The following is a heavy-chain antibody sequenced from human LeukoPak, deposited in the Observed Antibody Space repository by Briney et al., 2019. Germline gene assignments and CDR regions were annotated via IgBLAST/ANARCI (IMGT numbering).Heavy chain of an antibody. J-gene: IGHJ4*02. CDR2: INPNHGDT. CDR1: GYTFTGYH. CDR3: ARSPHILTGENFDY. Sequence: GASVKVSCKASGYTFTGYHMHRVRQAPGQGLEWMGWINPNHGDTNYAQKFQDRVSMTRDTSISTAYMHLSRLRSADTAVYYCARSPHILTGENFDYWGQGTLLTVSS. D-gene: IGHD3-9*01. V-gene: IGHV1-2*02.